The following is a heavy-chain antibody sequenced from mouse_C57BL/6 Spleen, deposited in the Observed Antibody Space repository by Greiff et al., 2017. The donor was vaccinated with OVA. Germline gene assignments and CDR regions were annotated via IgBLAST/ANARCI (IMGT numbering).Heavy chain of an antibody. J-gene: IGHJ3*01. CDR2: IDPSDSYT. Sequence: QVQLQQSGAELVRPGTSVKLSCKASGYTFTSYWMHWVKQRPGQGLEWIGVIDPSDSYTNYNQKFKGKATLTVDTSSSTAYMQLSSLTSEDSAVYYCARSGARYDGDPFAYWGQGTLVTVSA. CDR3: ARSGARYDGDPFAY. CDR1: GYTFTSYW. V-gene: IGHV1-59*01. D-gene: IGHD2-3*01.